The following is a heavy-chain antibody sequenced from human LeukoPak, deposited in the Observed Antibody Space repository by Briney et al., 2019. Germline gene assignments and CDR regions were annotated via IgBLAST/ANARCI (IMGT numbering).Heavy chain of an antibody. CDR3: ARALLYYDILTGLGAFDY. V-gene: IGHV3-7*01. J-gene: IGHJ4*02. CDR1: GFAYSSYW. Sequence: GGSLRLSCAASGFAYSSYWMSWVRQAPGKGLEWVANLNQDGSGKYYVDSVKGRFTVSRDNAKNSLYLQMNSLRAEDTAVYYCARALLYYDILTGLGAFDYWGQGTLVTVSS. D-gene: IGHD3-9*01. CDR2: LNQDGSGK.